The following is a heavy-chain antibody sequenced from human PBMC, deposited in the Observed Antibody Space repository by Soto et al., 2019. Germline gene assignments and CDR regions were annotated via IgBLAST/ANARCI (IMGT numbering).Heavy chain of an antibody. CDR2: IWHDGKNK. CDR3: ARDPGQDEAMDY. CDR1: GFTFSNFG. J-gene: IGHJ4*02. V-gene: IGHV3-33*01. Sequence: QVQVVESGGGVVQPGGSLRLSCVASGFTFSNFGMHWVRQAPGKGLEWVAVIWHDGKNKYYADSAKGRFTVSRDNSKNTLNLQMNGLTAEGTAVYYCARDPGQDEAMDYWGQGTLVNVFS.